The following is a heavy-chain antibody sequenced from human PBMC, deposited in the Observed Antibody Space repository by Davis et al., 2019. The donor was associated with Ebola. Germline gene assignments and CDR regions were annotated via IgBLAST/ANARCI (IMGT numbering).Heavy chain of an antibody. J-gene: IGHJ3*02. D-gene: IGHD3-9*01. CDR2: IYYSGST. CDR1: GGSISSYY. CDR3: ARRGTYYDILTGYYHGAFDI. V-gene: IGHV4-59*01. Sequence: MPSETLSLTCTVSGGSISSYYWSWIRQPPGKGLEWIGYIYYSGSTNYNPSLKSRVTISVDTSKNQFSLKLSSVTAADTAVYYCARRGTYYDILTGYYHGAFDIWGQGTMVTVSS.